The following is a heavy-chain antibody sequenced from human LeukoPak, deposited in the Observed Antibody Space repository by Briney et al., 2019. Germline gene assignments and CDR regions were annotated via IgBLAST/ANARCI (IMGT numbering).Heavy chain of an antibody. D-gene: IGHD6-19*01. CDR3: ARLQWLQTGRDFLDY. Sequence: GGSLRLSCVASGSASGSTFSSSAMTWVRQAPGKGLEWVSTISSSGGSTYYADSVKGRFTISRDNAKNSLDLQMNSLRVEDTAVYYCARLQWLQTGRDFLDYWGQGTLVTVSS. CDR2: ISSSGGST. CDR1: GSTFSSSA. J-gene: IGHJ4*02. V-gene: IGHV3-23*01.